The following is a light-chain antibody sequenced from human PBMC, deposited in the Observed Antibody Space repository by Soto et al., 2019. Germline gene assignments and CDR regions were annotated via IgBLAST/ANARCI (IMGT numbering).Light chain of an antibody. Sequence: ETVLTQSPGTLSLSPGERATLSCRASQSVSCNYLAWYQQKPGQAPRLLIYGASSRATGIPDRFSGSGSGTDFTLTISRLEPEDFAMYYCQQYGRSPPSWSFGQGTKVEIK. CDR2: GAS. CDR3: QQYGRSPPSWS. J-gene: IGKJ1*01. CDR1: QSVSCNY. V-gene: IGKV3-20*01.